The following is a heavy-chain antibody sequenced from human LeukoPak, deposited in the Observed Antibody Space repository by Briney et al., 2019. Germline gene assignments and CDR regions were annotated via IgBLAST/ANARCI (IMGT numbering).Heavy chain of an antibody. J-gene: IGHJ4*02. Sequence: PGGSQRLSCAASGFTFSSYAMSWVRQAPGKGLEWVSTISGSGGSTYYADSVKGRFTISRDNSKNTLYLQMTSLRAEDTAVHYCARGFTTGTTTGSDYWGQGTLVTVSS. CDR2: ISGSGGST. CDR1: GFTFSSYA. D-gene: IGHD1-1*01. CDR3: ARGFTTGTTTGSDY. V-gene: IGHV3-23*01.